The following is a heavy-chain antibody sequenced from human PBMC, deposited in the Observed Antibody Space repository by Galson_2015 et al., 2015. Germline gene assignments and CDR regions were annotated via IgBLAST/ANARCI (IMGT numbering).Heavy chain of an antibody. CDR1: GDSVSSNSAA. Sequence: CAISGDSVSSNSAAWSWIRQSPSRGLEWLGRTYYRSKWYNDYAVSVNSRITINPDTSKNQFSLQLNSVTPEDTAVYYCAREVQRIYYFDYWGQGTLVTVSS. V-gene: IGHV6-1*01. J-gene: IGHJ4*02. CDR2: TYYRSKWYN. CDR3: AREVQRIYYFDY. D-gene: IGHD6-25*01.